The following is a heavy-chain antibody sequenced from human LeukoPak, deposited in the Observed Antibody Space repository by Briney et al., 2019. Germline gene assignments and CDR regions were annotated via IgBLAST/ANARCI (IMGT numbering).Heavy chain of an antibody. J-gene: IGHJ4*02. CDR3: ASDNYEFDY. D-gene: IGHD1-1*01. CDR2: IYYSGST. V-gene: IGHV4-39*01. CDR1: GGSISSSSYY. Sequence: SETLSLTCTVSGGSISSSSYYWGWTRQPPGKGLEWIGSIYYSGSTYYNPSLKSRVAISVDTSKNQFSLKLSSVTAADTAVYYCASDNYEFDYWGQGTLVTVSS.